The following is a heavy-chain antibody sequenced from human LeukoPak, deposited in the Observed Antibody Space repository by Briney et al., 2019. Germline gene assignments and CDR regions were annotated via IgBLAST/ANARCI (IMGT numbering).Heavy chain of an antibody. J-gene: IGHJ5*02. D-gene: IGHD3-22*01. V-gene: IGHV4-34*01. CDR3: ARGRWIYYYDSSGYYPNWFDP. Sequence: GSLSLSCAASGFTFSSYAMSWIRQPPGKGLEWIGEINHSGSTNYNPSLKSRVTISVDTSKNQFSLKLSSVTAADTAVYYCARGRWIYYYDSSGYYPNWFDPWGQGTLVTVSS. CDR1: GFTFSSYA. CDR2: INHSGST.